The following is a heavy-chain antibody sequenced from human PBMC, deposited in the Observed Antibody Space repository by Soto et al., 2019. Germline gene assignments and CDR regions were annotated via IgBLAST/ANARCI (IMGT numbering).Heavy chain of an antibody. CDR2: IIPMLGTP. CDR3: GTIPSGINAFHI. J-gene: IGHJ3*02. CDR1: GGSFNTNT. V-gene: IGHV1-69*05. Sequence: SVKVSCKASGGSFNTNTFNWVRQAPGLGLEGVVGIIPMLGTPDNAVRVQGRVTITTDESTRIAYMELSSLTSDDTAVYYCGTIPSGINAFHIWGQGTMVTVSS. D-gene: IGHD1-26*01.